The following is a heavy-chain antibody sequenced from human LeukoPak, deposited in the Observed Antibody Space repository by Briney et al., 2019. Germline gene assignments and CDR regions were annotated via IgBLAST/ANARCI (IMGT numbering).Heavy chain of an antibody. D-gene: IGHD1-26*01. CDR3: AKDLNVLGLLGEFDY. Sequence: PGGSLRLSCAASGFTFSSYSMNWVRQAPGKGLEWVSSISSSSSYIYYADSVKGRFTISRDNSKNTLYLQMNSLRAEDTAVYYCAKDLNVLGLLGEFDYWGQGTLVTVSS. J-gene: IGHJ4*02. CDR1: GFTFSSYS. V-gene: IGHV3-21*04. CDR2: ISSSSSYI.